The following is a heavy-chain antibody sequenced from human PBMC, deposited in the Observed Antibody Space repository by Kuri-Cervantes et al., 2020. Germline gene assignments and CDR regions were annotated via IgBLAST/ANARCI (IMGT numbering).Heavy chain of an antibody. Sequence: GESLKISCKGSGYSFTSYWIGWVRQMPGKGLVWVGSIYPGDSDTRYSPSFQGQVNISADKSIRTAYLQSNSLKASDTAMYYCARQIAKSGERLYWYFDLWGRGTLVTVSS. CDR2: IYPGDSDT. CDR3: ARQIAKSGERLYWYFDL. J-gene: IGHJ2*01. D-gene: IGHD3-10*01. CDR1: GYSFTSYW. V-gene: IGHV5-51*01.